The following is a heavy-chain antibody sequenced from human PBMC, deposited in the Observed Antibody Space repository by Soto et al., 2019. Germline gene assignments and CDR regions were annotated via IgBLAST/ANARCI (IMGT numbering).Heavy chain of an antibody. Sequence: GGSLRLSCAASGFTFSSYSMNWVRQAPGKGLEWVSSISSSSNDIYYADSVKGRFTISRDNAKNSLYLQMNSLRAEDTAVYYCARVGSSSSFDYWGQGTLVTVSS. CDR3: ARVGSSSSFDY. V-gene: IGHV3-21*01. CDR1: GFTFSSYS. D-gene: IGHD6-6*01. J-gene: IGHJ4*02. CDR2: ISSSSNDI.